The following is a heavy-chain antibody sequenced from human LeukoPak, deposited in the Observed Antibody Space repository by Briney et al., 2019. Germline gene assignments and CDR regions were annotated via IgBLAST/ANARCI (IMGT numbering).Heavy chain of an antibody. CDR3: AKDLSGYYHSEAFDI. D-gene: IGHD3-22*01. CDR1: GFTFSSYA. J-gene: IGHJ3*02. CDR2: ISGSGGST. V-gene: IGHV3-23*01. Sequence: GGSLRLSCAASGFTFSSYAMSWVRQAPGKGLEWFSAISGSGGSTYYADSVKGRFTISRDNSKNTLYLQMNSLRAEDTAVYYCAKDLSGYYHSEAFDIWGQGTMVTVSS.